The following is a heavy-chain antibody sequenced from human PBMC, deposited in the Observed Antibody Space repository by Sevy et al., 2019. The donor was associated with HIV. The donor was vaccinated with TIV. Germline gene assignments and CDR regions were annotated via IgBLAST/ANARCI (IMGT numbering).Heavy chain of an antibody. CDR2: FDPEDGET. D-gene: IGHD3-22*01. CDR3: ATAREYYEDNSGYFDY. CDR1: GHTLTEIS. V-gene: IGHV1-24*01. Sequence: ASVKVSCKVSGHTLTEISMHWVRQTPGRGLEWMGRFDPEDGETIYAQKFKGRITMTGDTSTDTAYLRLSSLRSEDTAVYYCATAREYYEDNSGYFDYWGPGTLVTVSS. J-gene: IGHJ4*02.